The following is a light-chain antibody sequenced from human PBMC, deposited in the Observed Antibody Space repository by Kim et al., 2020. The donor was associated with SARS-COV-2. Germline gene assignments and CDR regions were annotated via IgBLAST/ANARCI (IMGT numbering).Light chain of an antibody. J-gene: IGKJ1*01. V-gene: IGKV3-15*01. CDR1: QSVGSA. Sequence: VSVGERVTISCRASQSVGSAVAWYQHKPGQPPRLLIYDAFNRATGIPARFSGSGSGTEFTLTISSLQSEDFAVYYCQRYRTWPWAFGQGTKVDIK. CDR2: DAF. CDR3: QRYRTWPWA.